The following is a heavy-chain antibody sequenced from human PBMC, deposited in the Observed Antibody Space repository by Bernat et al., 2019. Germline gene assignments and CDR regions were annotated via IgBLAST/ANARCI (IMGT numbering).Heavy chain of an antibody. J-gene: IGHJ4*02. V-gene: IGHV3-30*18. Sequence: QVQLVESGGGVVQPGRSLRLSCAASGFTFSSYGMHWVRQAPGKGLEWVAVISYDGSNKYLSDTVKGRFTISRDNSKHKLSLQMDSLRTEDTAVYYCAKGSRGSYTVYFDYWGQGTLVTVSS. D-gene: IGHD1-26*01. CDR3: AKGSRGSYTVYFDY. CDR1: GFTFSSYG. CDR2: ISYDGSNK.